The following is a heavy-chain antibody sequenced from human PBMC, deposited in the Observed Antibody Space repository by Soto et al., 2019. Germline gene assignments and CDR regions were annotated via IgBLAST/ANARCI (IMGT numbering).Heavy chain of an antibody. CDR1: GGSISSYY. CDR3: ARDTPSGDSWGYYYYGMDV. CDR2: IYYSGST. D-gene: IGHD3-10*01. J-gene: IGHJ6*02. Sequence: QVQLQESGPGLVKPSETLSLTCTVSGGSISSYYWSWIRQPPGKGLEWIGYIYYSGSTNYNPSLKSRVTISVDTSKNQFSLKLSSVTAADTAVYYCARDTPSGDSWGYYYYGMDVWGQGTTVTVSS. V-gene: IGHV4-59*01.